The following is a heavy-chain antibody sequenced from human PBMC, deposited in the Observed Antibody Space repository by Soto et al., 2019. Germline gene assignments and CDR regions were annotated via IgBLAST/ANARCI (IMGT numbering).Heavy chain of an antibody. CDR2: IKSKTDGGTT. Sequence: PGGSLRLSCAASGFTFSNAWMSWVRQAPGKGLEWVGRIKSKTDGGTTDYAAPVKGRFTISRDDSKNTLYLQMNSLKTEDTAVYYCTTTYYDYVWGSYRPYYFDYWGQGTLVTVSS. V-gene: IGHV3-15*01. D-gene: IGHD3-16*02. CDR1: GFTFSNAW. CDR3: TTTYYDYVWGSYRPYYFDY. J-gene: IGHJ4*02.